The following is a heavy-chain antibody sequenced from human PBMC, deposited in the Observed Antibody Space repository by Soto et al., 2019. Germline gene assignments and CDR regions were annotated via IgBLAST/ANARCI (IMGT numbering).Heavy chain of an antibody. CDR2: INPNSGDT. CDR1: GYTFTGYY. Sequence: QVQLVQSGAEVKKPGASVKVSCKASGYTFTGYYMHWVRQAPGQGLEWMGWINPNSGDTKYAQKFQGRVTMTRDTPTRTAYMEVSRLTSDDTAVYYCARSLSTIGGRPDSWGQGTLVTVSS. V-gene: IGHV1-2*02. D-gene: IGHD6-6*01. CDR3: ARSLSTIGGRPDS. J-gene: IGHJ4*02.